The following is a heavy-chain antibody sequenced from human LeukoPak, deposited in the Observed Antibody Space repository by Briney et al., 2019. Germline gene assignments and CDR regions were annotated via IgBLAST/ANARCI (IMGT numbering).Heavy chain of an antibody. Sequence: PGGSLRLSCAASGFTFSSYAMHWVRQAPGKGLEWVAVISYDGSNKYYADSVKGRFTISRDNSKNTLYLQMNSLRAEDTAVYYCARDPAGLAFVDSSYYFDYWGQGTLVTVSS. V-gene: IGHV3-30-3*01. CDR3: ARDPAGLAFVDSSYYFDY. J-gene: IGHJ4*02. D-gene: IGHD3-10*01. CDR2: ISYDGSNK. CDR1: GFTFSSYA.